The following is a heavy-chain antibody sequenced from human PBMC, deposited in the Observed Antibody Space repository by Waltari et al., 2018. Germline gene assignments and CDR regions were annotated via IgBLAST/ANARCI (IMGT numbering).Heavy chain of an antibody. V-gene: IGHV3-53*01. D-gene: IGHD6-13*01. Sequence: EVQLVESGGGLIQPGGSLRLSCAASGFTVSSNYMSWVRQATGKGLEWVSVIYSGGSTYYADSVRGRFTISRDNSKNTLYLQMNSLRAEDTAVYYCAISPEGSSWYAYFDYWGQGTLVTVSS. CDR3: AISPEGSSWYAYFDY. CDR1: GFTVSSNY. J-gene: IGHJ4*02. CDR2: IYSGGST.